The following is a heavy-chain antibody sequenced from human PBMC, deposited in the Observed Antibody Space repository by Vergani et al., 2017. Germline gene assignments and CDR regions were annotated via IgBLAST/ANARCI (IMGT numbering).Heavy chain of an antibody. D-gene: IGHD3-22*01. CDR1: GFTFSSYA. V-gene: IGHV3-23*04. CDR2: ISGSGGST. CDR3: AKDVYSSGHWIGDEYFQH. J-gene: IGHJ1*01. Sequence: EVQLVESGGGLVQPGGSLRLSCAASGFTFSSYAMSWVRQAPGKGLEWVSAISGSGGSTYYADSVKGRFTISRDNSKNTLYLQMNSLRAEDTAVYYCAKDVYSSGHWIGDEYFQHWGQGTLVTVSS.